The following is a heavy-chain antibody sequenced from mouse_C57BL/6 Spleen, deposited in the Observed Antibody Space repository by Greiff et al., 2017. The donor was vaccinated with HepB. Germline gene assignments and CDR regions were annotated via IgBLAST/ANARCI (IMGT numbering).Heavy chain of an antibody. V-gene: IGHV1-22*01. D-gene: IGHD1-1*01. Sequence: EVQLQQPGPELVKPGASVKMSCKASGYTFTDYNMHWVKQSHGKSLEWIGYINPNNGGTSYNQKFKGKATLTVNKSSSTAYMELRSLTSEDSEVYYCERPCCGSGYFDVWGTGTTVTVSS. J-gene: IGHJ1*03. CDR2: INPNNGGT. CDR3: ERPCCGSGYFDV. CDR1: GYTFTDYN.